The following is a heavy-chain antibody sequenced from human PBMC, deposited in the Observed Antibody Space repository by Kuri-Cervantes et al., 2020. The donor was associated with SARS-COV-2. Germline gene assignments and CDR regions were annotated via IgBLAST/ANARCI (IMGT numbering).Heavy chain of an antibody. V-gene: IGHV1-2*04. D-gene: IGHD2-21*02. CDR3: WRSTAFRGIRVISQGGAFDI. CDR1: GYTFTGYY. J-gene: IGHJ3*02. CDR2: IDPNSGGT. Sequence: ASVKVSCKASGYTFTGYYMHWVRQAPGQGLEWMGWIDPNSGGTNYAQKLQGWVTMTRDTSISTVYMELSRLRSDDTAVYYCWRSTAFRGIRVISQGGAFDIWGQGTMVTVSS.